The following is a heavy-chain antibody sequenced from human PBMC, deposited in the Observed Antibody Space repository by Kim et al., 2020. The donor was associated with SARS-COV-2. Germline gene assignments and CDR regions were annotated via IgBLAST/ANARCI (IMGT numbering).Heavy chain of an antibody. CDR3: VRGSGMDA. D-gene: IGHD3-10*01. Sequence: GGSLRLSCAVSGFTFSNEWMHWVRQAPGKGLEWVANIKQNGSEKYYVDSVKGRFTISRDNAKNSLDLLMNSLRTEDTAVYYCVRGSGMDAWGRGTTVTVSS. CDR1: GFTFSNEW. V-gene: IGHV3-7*03. J-gene: IGHJ6*02. CDR2: IKQNGSEK.